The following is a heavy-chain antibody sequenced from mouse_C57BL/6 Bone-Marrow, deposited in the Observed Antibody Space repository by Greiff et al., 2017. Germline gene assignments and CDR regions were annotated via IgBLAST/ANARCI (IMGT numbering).Heavy chain of an antibody. CDR1: GFNIKDDY. Sequence: VQLQQSGAELVRPGASVKLSCTASGFNIKDDYMHWVKQRPEQGLEWIGWIDPENGDTEYAPKFQGKATITADTSSNTAYLQLSSLTSEDTAVYYCTTNYGSDYWGQGTTLTVSS. V-gene: IGHV14-4*01. J-gene: IGHJ2*01. CDR2: IDPENGDT. CDR3: TTNYGSDY. D-gene: IGHD1-1*01.